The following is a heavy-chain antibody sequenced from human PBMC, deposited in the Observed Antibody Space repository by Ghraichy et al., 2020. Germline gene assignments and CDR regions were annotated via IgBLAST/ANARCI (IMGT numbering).Heavy chain of an antibody. CDR3: ARDRGSGYDYWSGYLSG. J-gene: IGHJ4*02. CDR2: ISSSSGYI. CDR1: GFTLTNYY. D-gene: IGHD3-3*01. V-gene: IGHV3-21*01. Sequence: GGSLRLSCAASGFTLTNYYMNWVRQAPGKGLEWVSSISSSSGYIYYADSVKGRFTISRDNAMNSLYLEMNNLRAEDTAVYYCARDRGSGYDYWSGYLSGWGQGTLVTVSS.